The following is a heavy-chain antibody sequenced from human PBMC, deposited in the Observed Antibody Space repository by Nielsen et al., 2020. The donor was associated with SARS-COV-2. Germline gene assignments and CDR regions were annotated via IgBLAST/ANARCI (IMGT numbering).Heavy chain of an antibody. J-gene: IGHJ4*02. V-gene: IGHV4-61*01. D-gene: IGHD6-19*01. Sequence: GSLRLSCTVSGGSVSSGSYYWSWIRQPPGKGLEWIGYIYYSGSTNYNPSLKSRVTISVDTSKNQFSLKLSSVTAADTAVYYCASSRGGVAGSLDYWGQGTLVTVSS. CDR3: ASSRGGVAGSLDY. CDR2: IYYSGST. CDR1: GGSVSSGSYY.